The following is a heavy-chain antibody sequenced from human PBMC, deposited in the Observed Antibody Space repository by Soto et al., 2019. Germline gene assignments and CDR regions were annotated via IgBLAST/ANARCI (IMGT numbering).Heavy chain of an antibody. J-gene: IGHJ6*02. V-gene: IGHV1-18*04. D-gene: IGHD3-10*01. CDR3: ARDLGPGMVRGVIEYYYYGMDV. CDR1: GYTFTSYG. CDR2: ISAYNGNT. Sequence: AAVKVSCKASGYTFTSYGISWVRQAPGQGLEGMGWISAYNGNTNYAQKLQGRVTMTTDTSTSTAYMELRSLRSDDTAVYYCARDLGPGMVRGVIEYYYYGMDVWGQGTTVTVSS.